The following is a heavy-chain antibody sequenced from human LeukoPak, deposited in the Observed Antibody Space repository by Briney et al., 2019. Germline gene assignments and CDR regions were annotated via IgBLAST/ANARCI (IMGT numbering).Heavy chain of an antibody. J-gene: IGHJ4*02. Sequence: SETLSLTCTVSGGSISSSSYYWNWIRQPAGKGLEWIGRIHTSGSTNYNPSLKSRITMSVDTSKNQFSLKLSSVTAADTAVYYCARGKVVAGTPGQNSWDYWGQGTLVTVSS. V-gene: IGHV4-61*02. CDR1: GGSISSSSYY. CDR3: ARGKVVAGTPGQNSWDY. D-gene: IGHD6-19*01. CDR2: IHTSGST.